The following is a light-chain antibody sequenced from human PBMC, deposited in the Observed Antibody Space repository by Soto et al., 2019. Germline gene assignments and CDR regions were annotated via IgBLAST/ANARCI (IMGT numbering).Light chain of an antibody. CDR1: QSVRYSSNNKNY. V-gene: IGKV4-1*01. J-gene: IGKJ4*01. CDR3: QQYYDLPLT. CDR2: WAS. Sequence: DFVMIQSPESLAVSLGERATINCKSSQSVRYSSNNKNYVDWYQQKPGQPPKLLFYWASTRESGVPDRFSGSGSWTDFTLTITSLQAEDVAVYYCQQYYDLPLTFGGGTKVEIK.